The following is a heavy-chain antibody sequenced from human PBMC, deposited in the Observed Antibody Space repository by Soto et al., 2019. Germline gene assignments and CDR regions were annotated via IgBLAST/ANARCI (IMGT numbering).Heavy chain of an antibody. J-gene: IGHJ3*02. CDR3: ASPTRLNRGYDFGPLPDAFDI. CDR1: GGTFSSYA. D-gene: IGHD5-12*01. V-gene: IGHV1-69*06. Sequence: SVKVSCKASGGTFSSYAISWVRQAPGQGLEWMGGIIPIFGTANYAQKFQGRVTITADKSTSTAYMELSSLRSEDTAVYYCASPTRLNRGYDFGPLPDAFDIWGQGKMVTVSS. CDR2: IIPIFGTA.